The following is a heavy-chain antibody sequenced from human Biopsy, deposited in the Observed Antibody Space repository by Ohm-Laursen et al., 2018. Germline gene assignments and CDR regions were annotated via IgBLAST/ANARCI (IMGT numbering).Heavy chain of an antibody. J-gene: IGHJ4*02. Sequence: GTLSLTCTVSGGSISGYHWSWIRKSPGKGLEWLAYISYTGGIASNPSLNGRATMSLDTPKNQFFLRLIYVTAADTAVYYCARMPHFDYWGQGILVTVSS. CDR2: ISYTGGI. V-gene: IGHV4-59*01. CDR1: GGSISGYH. D-gene: IGHD2-2*01. CDR3: ARMPHFDY.